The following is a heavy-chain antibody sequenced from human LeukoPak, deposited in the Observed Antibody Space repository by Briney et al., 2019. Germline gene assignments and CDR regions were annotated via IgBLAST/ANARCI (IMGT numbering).Heavy chain of an antibody. Sequence: SSVKVSCKASGGTFSSYAISWVRQAPAQGLEWMGGIIPIFGTANYAQKFQGRVTITTDESTSTAYMELSSLRSEDTAVYYCARGAAYCGGDCSFYMDVWGKGTTVTVSS. J-gene: IGHJ6*03. CDR2: IIPIFGTA. D-gene: IGHD2-21*02. CDR1: GGTFSSYA. V-gene: IGHV1-69*05. CDR3: ARGAAYCGGDCSFYMDV.